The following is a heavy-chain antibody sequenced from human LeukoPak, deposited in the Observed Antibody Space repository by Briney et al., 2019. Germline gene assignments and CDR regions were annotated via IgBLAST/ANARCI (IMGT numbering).Heavy chain of an antibody. CDR3: ARVSRGRSGPYNWFDP. V-gene: IGHV4-59*01. Sequence: PSETLSLTCTVSGGSISSYYWSWIRQPPGKGLEWIGYIYYSGSTNYNPSLKSRVTISVDTSKNQFSLKLSSVTAADTAVYYCARVSRGRSGPYNWFDPWSQGTLVTVSS. CDR1: GGSISSYY. CDR2: IYYSGST. J-gene: IGHJ5*02. D-gene: IGHD2-15*01.